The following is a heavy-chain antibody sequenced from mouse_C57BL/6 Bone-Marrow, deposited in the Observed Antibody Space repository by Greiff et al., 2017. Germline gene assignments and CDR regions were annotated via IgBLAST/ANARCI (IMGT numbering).Heavy chain of an antibody. CDR3: ARDYYGSSYWYFDV. CDR1: GFTFSDFY. D-gene: IGHD1-1*01. CDR2: SRNKANDYTT. Sequence: EVHLVDSGGGLVQSGRSLRLSCATSGFTFSDFYMEWVRQAPGTGLEWIAASRNKANDYTTEYSASVKGRFIVSRDTSQSSLDLQMNALRAEDTAIYYCARDYYGSSYWYFDVWGTGTTVTVSS. J-gene: IGHJ1*03. V-gene: IGHV7-1*01.